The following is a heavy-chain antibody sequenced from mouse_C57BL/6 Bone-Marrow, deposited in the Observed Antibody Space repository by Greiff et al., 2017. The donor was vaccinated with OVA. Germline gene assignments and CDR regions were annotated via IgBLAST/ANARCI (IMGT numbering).Heavy chain of an antibody. J-gene: IGHJ4*01. CDR3: ARDYEKDD. CDR2: ISDGGSYT. CDR1: GFTFSSYA. D-gene: IGHD2-3*01. Sequence: EVKLVESGGGLVKPGGSLKLSCAASGFTFSSYAMSWVRQTPEKRLEWVATISDGGSYTYYPDNVKGRFTISRDNAKNNLYLQMSHLKSEDTAMYYCARDYEKDDWGQGTSVTVSS. V-gene: IGHV5-4*01.